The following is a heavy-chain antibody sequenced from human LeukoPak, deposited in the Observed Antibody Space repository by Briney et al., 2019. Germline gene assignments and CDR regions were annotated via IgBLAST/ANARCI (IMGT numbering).Heavy chain of an antibody. D-gene: IGHD6-13*01. CDR3: ARLPGIAAAGTLASWFDP. J-gene: IGHJ5*02. Sequence: ASVKVSCKASGYTFTGYYMHWVRQAPGQGLEWMGWINPNGGGTNYAQKFQGRVTMTRDTSISTAYMELSRLRSDDTAVYYCARLPGIAAAGTLASWFDPWGQGTLVTVSS. CDR1: GYTFTGYY. CDR2: INPNGGGT. V-gene: IGHV1-2*02.